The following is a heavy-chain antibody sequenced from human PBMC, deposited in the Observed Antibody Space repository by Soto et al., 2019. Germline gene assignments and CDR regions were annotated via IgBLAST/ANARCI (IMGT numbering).Heavy chain of an antibody. CDR3: ASSERDFWSAHHAFDI. D-gene: IGHD3-3*01. CDR1: GYTFTSYD. V-gene: IGHV1-8*01. J-gene: IGHJ3*02. Sequence: GAPVKVSCKASGYTFTSYDINWVRQANGQGLEWMGWMNPNSGNTGYAQKFQGRVTMTRNTSISTAYMELSSLRSEDTAVYYCASSERDFWSAHHAFDIWGQGTMVTLS. CDR2: MNPNSGNT.